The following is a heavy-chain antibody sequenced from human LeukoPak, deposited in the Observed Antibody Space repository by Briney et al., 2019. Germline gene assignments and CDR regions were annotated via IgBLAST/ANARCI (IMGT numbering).Heavy chain of an antibody. J-gene: IGHJ5*02. D-gene: IGHD2-15*01. CDR1: GDSISNTY. CDR3: ARHARRYCSGGSCYSGNWFDP. CDR2: IYISGST. V-gene: IGHV4-4*07. Sequence: SETLSLTCTVSGDSISNTYWSWIRQPAGKGLEWIGRIYISGSTDYNPSLKSRVTISVDTSKNQFSLKLSSVTAADTAVYYCARHARRYCSGGSCYSGNWFDPWGQGTLVTVSS.